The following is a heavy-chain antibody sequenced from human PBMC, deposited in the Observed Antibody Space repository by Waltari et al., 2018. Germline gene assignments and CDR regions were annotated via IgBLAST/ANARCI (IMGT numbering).Heavy chain of an antibody. V-gene: IGHV4-38-2*02. CDR3: ASRDPAAIIDPYWYFDL. CDR1: GYSISSGYY. J-gene: IGHJ2*01. D-gene: IGHD2-2*02. Sequence: QVQLQESGPGLVKPSETLSLTCTVSGYSISSGYYWGWIRQPPGTGLGWIGSIYHSGSTYYNPSLKSRVTISVDTSKNQFSLKLSSVTAADTAVYYCASRDPAAIIDPYWYFDLWGRGTLVTVSS. CDR2: IYHSGST.